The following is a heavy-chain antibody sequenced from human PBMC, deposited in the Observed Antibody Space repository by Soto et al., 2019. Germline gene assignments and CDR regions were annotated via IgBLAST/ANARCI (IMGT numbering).Heavy chain of an antibody. J-gene: IGHJ4*02. CDR1: GFTFSSYA. CDR2: ISGSGGST. Sequence: PGGSLRLSCAASGFTFSSYAMSWVRQAPGKGLEWVSVISGSGGSTSYADSVKGRFTISRDNSKNTLYLQMNSLRAEDTAVYYCARDRGWSLFDYWGQGTLVTVSS. V-gene: IGHV3-23*01. D-gene: IGHD6-19*01. CDR3: ARDRGWSLFDY.